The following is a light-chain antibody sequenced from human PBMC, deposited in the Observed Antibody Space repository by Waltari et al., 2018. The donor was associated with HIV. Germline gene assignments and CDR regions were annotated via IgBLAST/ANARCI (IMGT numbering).Light chain of an antibody. V-gene: IGLV2-11*01. J-gene: IGLJ2*01. CDR1: SSDVGGFNF. CDR3: CSYAGSYTLVV. CDR2: DVT. Sequence: QSALTQPRSVSGSPGQSVTISCTGTSSDVGGFNFVSWYQQHPGKAPKPMIYDVTKRPSGVPDRFSGSKFDNTASLTISGLQADDEADYYCCSYAGSYTLVVFGGGTKLTVL.